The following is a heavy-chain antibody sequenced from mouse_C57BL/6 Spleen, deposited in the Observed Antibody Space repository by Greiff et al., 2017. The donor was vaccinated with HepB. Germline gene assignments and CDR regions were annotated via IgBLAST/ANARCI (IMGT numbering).Heavy chain of an antibody. CDR3: VRGGYYGSSYGY. Sequence: QVQLQQSGAELVKPGASVKLSCKASGYTFTSYWMQWVKQRPGQGLEWIGEIDPSDSYTNYNQKFKGKATLTVDTSSSTAYMQLSSLTSEDSAVYYCVRGGYYGSSYGYWGQGTTLTVSS. CDR1: GYTFTSYW. J-gene: IGHJ2*01. V-gene: IGHV1-50*01. CDR2: IDPSDSYT. D-gene: IGHD1-1*01.